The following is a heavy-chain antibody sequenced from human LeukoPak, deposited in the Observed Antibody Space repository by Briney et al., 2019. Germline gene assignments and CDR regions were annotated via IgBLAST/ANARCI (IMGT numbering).Heavy chain of an antibody. Sequence: GGSLRLSCAASGFTVSSNYMSWVRQAPGKGLEWVSVIYSGGSTYYADSVKGRFTISRDNSKNTLYLQMNSLRAEDPAVYYCAREENYYDSSGYYSYYFDYWGQGTLVTVSS. V-gene: IGHV3-66*01. CDR3: AREENYYDSSGYYSYYFDY. CDR1: GFTVSSNY. D-gene: IGHD3-22*01. CDR2: IYSGGST. J-gene: IGHJ4*02.